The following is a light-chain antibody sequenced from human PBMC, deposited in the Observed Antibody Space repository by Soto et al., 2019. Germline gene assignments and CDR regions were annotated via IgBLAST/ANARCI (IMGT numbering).Light chain of an antibody. Sequence: EIVLTQSPGTLSLSPGERATLSCRASQSVSTNYLAWYQRKPGQAPRLLIYGASSRATDIPNRFSGSGSGTDFTLTITRLKAEDFAVYYCQLYRSSPPRFGQGTKVEIK. V-gene: IGKV3-20*01. CDR1: QSVSTNY. J-gene: IGKJ1*01. CDR2: GAS. CDR3: QLYRSSPPR.